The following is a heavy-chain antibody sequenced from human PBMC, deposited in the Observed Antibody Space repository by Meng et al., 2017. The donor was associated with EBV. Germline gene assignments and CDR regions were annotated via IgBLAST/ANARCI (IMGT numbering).Heavy chain of an antibody. CDR1: GYTFTSYD. Sequence: VWLGRAGAEVKKPGASVKVSCKASGYTFTSYDINWVRQATGQGLEWMGWMNPNSGNTGYAQKFQGRVTMTRNTSISTAYMELSSLRSEDTAVYYCARGPYYYDSSGYYYGEFDPWGQGTLVTVSS. D-gene: IGHD3-22*01. CDR2: MNPNSGNT. CDR3: ARGPYYYDSSGYYYGEFDP. V-gene: IGHV1-8*01. J-gene: IGHJ5*02.